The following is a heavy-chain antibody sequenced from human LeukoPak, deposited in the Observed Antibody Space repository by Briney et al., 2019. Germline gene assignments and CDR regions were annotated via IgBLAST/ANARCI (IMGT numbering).Heavy chain of an antibody. CDR3: TRGPPNWGYDF. D-gene: IGHD3/OR15-3a*01. V-gene: IGHV1-8*01. Sequence: ASVKVSCKASGYIFTSYDINWVRQATGQRLEWLGWMSPNSGNTGYAQNFQGRVTMTRSTALSTAYMELSSLKSDDTAVYYCTRGPPNWGYDFWGQGTLDTVSS. J-gene: IGHJ4*02. CDR2: MSPNSGNT. CDR1: GYIFTSYD.